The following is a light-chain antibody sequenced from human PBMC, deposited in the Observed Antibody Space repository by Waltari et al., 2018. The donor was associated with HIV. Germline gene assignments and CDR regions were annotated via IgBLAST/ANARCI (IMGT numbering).Light chain of an antibody. Sequence: QSALTQPASVSGSPGQSINISCSGITSDSRFYTYVSWYQQHPGSVPRLIIYDVSRRPSGLADRCPGSQSGDTASLTISGLRTEDEANYYCASNTFGNILVFGGGTKVTVL. CDR3: ASNTFGNILV. CDR1: TSDSRFYTY. CDR2: DVS. J-gene: IGLJ3*02. V-gene: IGLV2-14*03.